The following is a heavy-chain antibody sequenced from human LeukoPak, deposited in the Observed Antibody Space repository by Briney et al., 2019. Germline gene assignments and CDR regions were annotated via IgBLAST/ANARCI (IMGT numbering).Heavy chain of an antibody. V-gene: IGHV1-2*02. J-gene: IGHJ5*02. CDR2: INPNRGGT. Sequence: ASVKVSCKASGYTFTGYYMHWVRQAPGQGLEWMGWINPNRGGTNYAQKFQGRVTMTRDTSISTAYMELSRLRSDDTAVYYCARDGPWNWFDPWGQGTLVTVSS. CDR3: ARDGPWNWFDP. CDR1: GYTFTGYY.